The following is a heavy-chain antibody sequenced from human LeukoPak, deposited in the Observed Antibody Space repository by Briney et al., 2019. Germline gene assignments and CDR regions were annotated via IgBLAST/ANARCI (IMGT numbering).Heavy chain of an antibody. CDR1: GYTFTGYY. V-gene: IGHV1-2*02. CDR2: INPNSGGT. CDR3: ARGPQSSSGYYYVVGY. J-gene: IGHJ4*02. D-gene: IGHD3-22*01. Sequence: ASVKVSCKASGYTFTGYYMHWVRQAPGQGLEWMGWINPNSGGTNYAQKFQGRVTMTRDTSISTAYMELSRLRSDDTAVYYCARGPQSSSGYYYVVGYWGQGTLVTVSS.